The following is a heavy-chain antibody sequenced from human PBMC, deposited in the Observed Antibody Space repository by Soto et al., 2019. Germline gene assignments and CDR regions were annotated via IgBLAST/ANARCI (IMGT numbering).Heavy chain of an antibody. CDR2: IYYSGST. V-gene: IGHV4-59*01. CDR3: ARDSRSSSWYYYYYGMDV. CDR1: GGSISSYY. J-gene: IGHJ6*02. D-gene: IGHD6-13*01. Sequence: QVQLQESGPGLVKPSETLSLTCTVSGGSISSYYWSWIRQPPGKGLEWIGYIYYSGSTNYNPSLKSRVTISVATSKNPFSLKLSSVTAADTSVYYCARDSRSSSWYYYYYGMDVWGQGSTVTVSS.